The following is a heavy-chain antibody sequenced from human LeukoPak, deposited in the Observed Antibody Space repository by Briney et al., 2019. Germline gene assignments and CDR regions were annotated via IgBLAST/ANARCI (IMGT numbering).Heavy chain of an antibody. J-gene: IGHJ3*02. V-gene: IGHV4-39*07. CDR3: ARDVTSPGSYDSSGYNAFDI. CDR2: IYYSGST. CDR1: GGSISSNSYY. Sequence: PSETLSLTCAVSGGSISSNSYYWGWIRQPPGKGLEWIGSIYYSGSTYYKSSLKSRVTISVDTSKNQFSLKLSSVTAADTAVYYCARDVTSPGSYDSSGYNAFDIWGQGTMVTVSS. D-gene: IGHD3-22*01.